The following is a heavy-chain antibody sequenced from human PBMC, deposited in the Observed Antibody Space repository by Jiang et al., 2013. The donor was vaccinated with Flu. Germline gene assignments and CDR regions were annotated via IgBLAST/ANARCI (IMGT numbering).Heavy chain of an antibody. CDR2: INHSGST. V-gene: IGHV4-34*01. CDR3: ARIPLRYFDWLYGYFDL. CDR1: FSGYY. J-gene: IGHJ2*01. D-gene: IGHD3-9*01. Sequence: FSGYYWSWIRQPPGKGLEWIGEINHSGSTNYNPSLKSRVTISVDTSKNQFSLKLSSVTAADTAVYYCARIPLRYFDWLYGYFDLWGRGTLVTVSS.